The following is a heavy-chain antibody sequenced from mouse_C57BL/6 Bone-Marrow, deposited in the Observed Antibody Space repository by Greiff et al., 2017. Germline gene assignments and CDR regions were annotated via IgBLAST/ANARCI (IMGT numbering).Heavy chain of an antibody. CDR3: IIYYYGSSYEGLAY. V-gene: IGHV1-72*01. D-gene: IGHD1-1*01. CDR1: GYTFTSYW. J-gene: IGHJ3*01. CDR2: IDPNSGGT. Sequence: VQLQQPGAELVKPGASVKLSCKASGYTFTSYWMHWVKQRPGRGLEWIGRIDPNSGGTKYNEKFKSKATLTVDKPSSTAYMQLSSLTSEDSAVYYCIIYYYGSSYEGLAYWGQGTLVTVSA.